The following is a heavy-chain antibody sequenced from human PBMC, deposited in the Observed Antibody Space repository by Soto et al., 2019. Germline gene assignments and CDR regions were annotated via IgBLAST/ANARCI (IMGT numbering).Heavy chain of an antibody. J-gene: IGHJ3*02. CDR3: AAGDYYDSSGYYPYGFNI. D-gene: IGHD3-22*01. CDR2: ISAYNGSGNT. Sequence: VASVKVSCKASGYTFTSYGISWVRQAPGQGLEWVGWISAYNGSGNTHYAEKIQERVTITRDMSTSTAYMELTSLRSEDTAVYYFAAGDYYDSSGYYPYGFNIWGQGTLVTVSS. V-gene: IGHV1-18*01. CDR1: GYTFTSYG.